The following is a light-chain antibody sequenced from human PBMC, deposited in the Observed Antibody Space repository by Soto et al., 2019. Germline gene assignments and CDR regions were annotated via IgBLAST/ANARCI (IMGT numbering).Light chain of an antibody. J-gene: IGLJ2*01. CDR2: EAY. CDR3: CSYAPSSTWV. V-gene: IGLV2-23*01. CDR1: SGDVGSYNL. Sequence: QSALTQPASVSGSLGQSNTISCTGTSGDVGSYNLVSWYQQHPGKAPKLMISEAYKRPSGVSKRLSGSKSGNTASLTIAGLQAEDEADYDCCSYAPSSTWVFGGGTKHTVL.